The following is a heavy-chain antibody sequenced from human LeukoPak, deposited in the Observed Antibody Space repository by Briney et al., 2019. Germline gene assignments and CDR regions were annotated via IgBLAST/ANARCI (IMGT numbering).Heavy chain of an antibody. J-gene: IGHJ4*02. CDR2: IYHTGST. D-gene: IGHD6-25*01. CDR1: GGSISSYY. Sequence: SETLSLTCTVSGGSISSYYWSWIRQPPGKGLEWIANIYHTGSTNYNPSLSSRVTISIDTAKNQFSLKLTSVTAADTAVYYCARRGRNSSGWQDYLWGQGTLVTISS. CDR3: ARRGRNSSGWQDYL. V-gene: IGHV4-59*01.